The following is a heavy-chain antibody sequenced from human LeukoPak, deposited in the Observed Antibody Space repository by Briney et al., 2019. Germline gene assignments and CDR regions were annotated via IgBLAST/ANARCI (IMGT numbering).Heavy chain of an antibody. J-gene: IGHJ6*02. V-gene: IGHV1-8*01. D-gene: IGHD4-23*01. CDR3: ARVVKPYYYYYGMDV. Sequence: GASVKVSCKASGYTFTSYDINWVRQATGQGLEWMGWMNPNSGNTGYAQKFQGRVTMTRNTSISTAYMELSSLRSEDTAVYYCARVVKPYYYYYGMDVWGQGTTVTVSS. CDR2: MNPNSGNT. CDR1: GYTFTSYD.